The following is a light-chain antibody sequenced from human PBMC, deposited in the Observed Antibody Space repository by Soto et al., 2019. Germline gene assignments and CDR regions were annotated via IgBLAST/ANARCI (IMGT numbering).Light chain of an antibody. J-gene: IGLJ1*01. V-gene: IGLV2-8*01. CDR3: SSYAGTNNPYV. Sequence: QSALTQPPSASGSPGQSVTISCTGTSSDVGAYDYVSWYQQHTGKAPQLIIYEVIKRPSGVPDRFSGSKSGNTASLTVSGLQAEDEADYYCSSYAGTNNPYVFGTGTKVTVL. CDR1: SSDVGAYDY. CDR2: EVI.